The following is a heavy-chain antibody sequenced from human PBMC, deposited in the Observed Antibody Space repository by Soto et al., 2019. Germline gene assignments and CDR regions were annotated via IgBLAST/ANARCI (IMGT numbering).Heavy chain of an antibody. V-gene: IGHV3-30*03. Sequence: QVQLVESGGGVVQPGRSLRLSCAASGFPFTTYGMHWVREGPGKGLEWVAVISYDGSNKYYADSVKGRFTISRDNSKNPLYLQMNSLRPEDTALYYGVGGQYYFDYRGQGTLVTVSS. CDR1: GFPFTTYG. CDR3: VGGQYYFDY. D-gene: IGHD3-10*01. J-gene: IGHJ4*02. CDR2: ISYDGSNK.